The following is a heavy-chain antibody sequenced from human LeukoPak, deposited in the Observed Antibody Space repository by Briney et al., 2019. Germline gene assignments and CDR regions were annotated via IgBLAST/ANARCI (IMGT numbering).Heavy chain of an antibody. CDR2: ISAYNGNT. Sequence: GSVKVSCKASGYTFTSYGISWVRQAPRQGLEWMGWISAYNGNTNYAQKLQGRVTMTTDTSTSTAYMELRSLRSDDTAVYYCAIPLLWFGELLPLGYWGQGTLVTVSS. V-gene: IGHV1-18*01. CDR3: AIPLLWFGELLPLGY. J-gene: IGHJ4*02. D-gene: IGHD3-10*01. CDR1: GYTFTSYG.